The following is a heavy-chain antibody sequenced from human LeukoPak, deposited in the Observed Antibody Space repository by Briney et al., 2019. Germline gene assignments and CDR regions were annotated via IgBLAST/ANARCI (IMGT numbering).Heavy chain of an antibody. CDR1: GFTFSSYA. J-gene: IGHJ4*02. CDR3: AKGSYYDSSGSFYFDY. D-gene: IGHD3-22*01. CDR2: ISGSGGGT. Sequence: GGSLRLSCAASGFTFSSYAMSWVRQTPGSGLEYVSAISGSGGGTWYADSMKGRFTISRDNSKNTLYVQVNSLGTEDTAAYYCAKGSYYDSSGSFYFDYWGQGTLVTVSS. V-gene: IGHV3-23*01.